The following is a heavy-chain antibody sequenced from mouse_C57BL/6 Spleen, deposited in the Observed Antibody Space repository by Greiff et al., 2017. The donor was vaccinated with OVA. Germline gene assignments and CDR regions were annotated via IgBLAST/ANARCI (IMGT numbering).Heavy chain of an antibody. CDR2: IYPGDGDT. Sequence: VQRVESGAELVKPGASVKISCKASGYAFSSYWMNWVKQRPGKGLEWIGQIYPGDGDTNYNGKFKGKATLTADKSSSTAYMQLSSLTSEDSAVYFCARGGIGDAMDYWGQGTSVTVSS. CDR1: GYAFSSYW. J-gene: IGHJ4*01. V-gene: IGHV1-80*01. CDR3: ARGGIGDAMDY. D-gene: IGHD3-1*01.